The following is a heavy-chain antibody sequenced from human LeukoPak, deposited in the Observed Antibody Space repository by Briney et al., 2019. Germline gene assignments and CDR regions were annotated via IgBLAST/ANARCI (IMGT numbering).Heavy chain of an antibody. D-gene: IGHD3-22*01. J-gene: IGHJ4*02. CDR3: ATSSRASSGYSSL. V-gene: IGHV3-23*01. CDR1: GFTFSSYA. CDR2: ISGSGGST. Sequence: PGGSLRLSCVASGFTFSSYAMSWVRQAPGKGLEWVSAISGSGGSTYYADSVKGRFTISRDNSKNTLYLQMNSLRAEDTAVYYCATSSRASSGYSSLWGQGTLVTVSS.